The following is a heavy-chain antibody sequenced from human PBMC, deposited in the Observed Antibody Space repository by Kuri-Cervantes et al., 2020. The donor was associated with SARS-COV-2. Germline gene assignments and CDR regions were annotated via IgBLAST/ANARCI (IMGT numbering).Heavy chain of an antibody. D-gene: IGHD3-22*01. CDR3: AKGSIDEDY. J-gene: IGHJ4*02. CDR1: GFTFSSYE. CDR2: ISSSGSTI. V-gene: IGHV3-48*03. Sequence: GGSLRLSCAASGFTFSSYEMNWVRQAPGKGLEWVSYISSSGSTIYYADSVKGRFTISRDNSKNTLYLQMNNLRAEDTAVYYCAKGSIDEDYWGQGTLVTVSS.